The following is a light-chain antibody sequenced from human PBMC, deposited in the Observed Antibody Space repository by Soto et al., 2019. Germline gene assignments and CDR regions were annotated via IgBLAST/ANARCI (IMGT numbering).Light chain of an antibody. CDR2: EVS. V-gene: IGLV2-14*01. CDR3: FSYTNSNTRL. CDR1: SSDVGGYNF. Sequence: QSVLTQPASVSGSPGQSITISCTGTSSDVGGYNFVSWYQHRPGDAPRLIIYEVSDRPSGTSNRFSGSKSGNTASLTISGLQAEDEADYYCFSYTNSNTRLFGGGTKLTVL. J-gene: IGLJ3*02.